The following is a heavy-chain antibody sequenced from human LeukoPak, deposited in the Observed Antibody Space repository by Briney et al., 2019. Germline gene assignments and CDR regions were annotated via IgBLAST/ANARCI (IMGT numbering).Heavy chain of an antibody. J-gene: IGHJ4*02. CDR1: GGSISSSSYY. CDR2: IYYSGST. Sequence: SETLSLTCTVSGGSISSSSYYWGWIRQPPGKGLEWIGSIYYSGSTYYNPSLKSRVTISVDTSKHQFSLKLSSVTAADTAVYYCARYSSRWHTYYFDYWGQGPLVTVSS. V-gene: IGHV4-39*01. D-gene: IGHD6-19*01. CDR3: ARYSSRWHTYYFDY.